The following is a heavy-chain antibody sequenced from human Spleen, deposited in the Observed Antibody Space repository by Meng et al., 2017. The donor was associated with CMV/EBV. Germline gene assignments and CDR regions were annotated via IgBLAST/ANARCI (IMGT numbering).Heavy chain of an antibody. CDR2: ISYDGSNK. CDR3: ARVGIGPHGSGSYYH. J-gene: IGHJ4*02. D-gene: IGHD3-10*01. Sequence: VELVEAGGGVVQPGRSLRLSCAASGFTFSSYAMHWVRQAPGKGLEWVAVISYDGSNKYYADSVKGRFTISRDNSKNTLYLQMNSLRAEDTAVYYCARVGIGPHGSGSYYHWGQGTLVTVSS. V-gene: IGHV3-30-3*01. CDR1: GFTFSSYA.